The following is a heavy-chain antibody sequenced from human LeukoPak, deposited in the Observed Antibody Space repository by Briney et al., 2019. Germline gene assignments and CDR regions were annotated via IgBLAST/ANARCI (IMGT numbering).Heavy chain of an antibody. J-gene: IGHJ5*02. CDR3: ARSPKYNWNLRPANNWFDP. Sequence: SETLSLTCTVSGGSISSYHWSWIRQPAGKGLEWIGRIYTSGSTNYNPSLKSRVTMSVDTSKNQFSLKLSSVTAADTAVYYCARSPKYNWNLRPANNWFDPWGQGTLVTVSS. V-gene: IGHV4-4*07. CDR2: IYTSGST. D-gene: IGHD1-7*01. CDR1: GGSISSYH.